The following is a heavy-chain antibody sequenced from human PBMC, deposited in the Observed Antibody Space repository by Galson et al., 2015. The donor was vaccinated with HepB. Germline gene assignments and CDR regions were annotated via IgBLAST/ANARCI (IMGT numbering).Heavy chain of an antibody. CDR1: GFTFSTYD. D-gene: IGHD1-26*01. Sequence: SLRLSCAASGFTFSTYDMHWVRQVTGKGLKWVSTIGTAGETYYPGSVKGRFTISRENAKKSVYLQMNSLRGGDTAVYYCARGEGIVGGGDFDYWGQGTLVTVSS. J-gene: IGHJ4*02. CDR2: IGTAGET. CDR3: ARGEGIVGGGDFDY. V-gene: IGHV3-13*01.